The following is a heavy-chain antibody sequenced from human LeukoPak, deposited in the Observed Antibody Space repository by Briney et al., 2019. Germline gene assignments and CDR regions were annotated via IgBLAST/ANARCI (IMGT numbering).Heavy chain of an antibody. CDR2: ISSSGSTI. V-gene: IGHV3-11*01. J-gene: IGHJ3*02. CDR1: GFTFSDYY. CDR3: ARVFVVPAAMAPNAFDI. D-gene: IGHD2-2*01. Sequence: GGSLRLSCAASGFTFSDYYMSWIRQAPGKGLEWVSYISSSGSTIYYADSVKGRFTISRDNAKNSLYLQMNSLRAEDTAVYYCARVFVVPAAMAPNAFDIWGQGTVVTVSS.